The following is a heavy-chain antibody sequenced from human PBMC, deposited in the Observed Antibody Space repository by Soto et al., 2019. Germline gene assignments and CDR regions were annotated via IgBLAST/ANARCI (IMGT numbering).Heavy chain of an antibody. CDR3: ARSSTSANYFDY. J-gene: IGHJ4*02. CDR2: IYYSVST. V-gene: IGHV4-31*03. CDR1: GGSISSGGYY. D-gene: IGHD2-2*01. Sequence: QVQLQESGPGLVKPSQTLSLTCTVSGGSISSGGYYWSWIRQHPGKGLEWIGYIYYSVSTYYNPSLKSRATISVDTSKNQFALKLISVTAADTAVYYCARSSTSANYFDYWGQGTLVTVSS.